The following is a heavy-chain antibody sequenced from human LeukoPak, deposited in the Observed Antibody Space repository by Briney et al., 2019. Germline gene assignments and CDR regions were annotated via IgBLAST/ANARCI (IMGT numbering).Heavy chain of an antibody. V-gene: IGHV4-59*08. Sequence: KPSETLSLTCTVSGGSISSYYWSWIRQPPGKGLEWIGYIYYSGSTNYNPSLKSRVTISVDTSKNQFSLKLSSVTAADTAVYYCARRCERGVTSNWFDPWGQGTLVTVSS. CDR1: GGSISSYY. D-gene: IGHD3-10*01. CDR2: IYYSGST. CDR3: ARRCERGVTSNWFDP. J-gene: IGHJ5*02.